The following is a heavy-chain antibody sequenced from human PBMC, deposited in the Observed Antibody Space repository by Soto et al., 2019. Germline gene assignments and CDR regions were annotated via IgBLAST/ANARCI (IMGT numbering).Heavy chain of an antibody. Sequence: ASVKVSCKASGYTFTSYGISWLRQAPGQGLEWMGWISAYNGNTNYAQKLQGRVTMTTDTSTSTAYMELRSLRSDDTAVYYCARDYWTYYYDSSGYYPDPWGQGTLVTVSS. CDR1: GYTFTSYG. CDR2: ISAYNGNT. J-gene: IGHJ5*02. V-gene: IGHV1-18*01. CDR3: ARDYWTYYYDSSGYYPDP. D-gene: IGHD3-22*01.